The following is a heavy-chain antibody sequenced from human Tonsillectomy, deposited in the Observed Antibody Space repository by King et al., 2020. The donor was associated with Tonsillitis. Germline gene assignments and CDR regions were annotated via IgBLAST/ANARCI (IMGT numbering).Heavy chain of an antibody. D-gene: IGHD3-22*01. Sequence: QLQESGPGLVTPSETLSLTCAVSGRSISSRSYHCGWIRQPPGKGLDWIGTISYSGTTYYNPSLNSRVTISLDTSKNQFSLKLSSVTATDTAVYYCACDSATFIRYDHWVRGTLVIVSS. CDR1: GRSISSRSYH. CDR3: ACDSATFIRYDH. V-gene: IGHV4-39*01. J-gene: IGHJ4*02. CDR2: ISYSGTT.